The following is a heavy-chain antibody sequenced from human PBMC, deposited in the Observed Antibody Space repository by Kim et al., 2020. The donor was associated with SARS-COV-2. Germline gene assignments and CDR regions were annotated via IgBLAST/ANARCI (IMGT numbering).Heavy chain of an antibody. V-gene: IGHV3-74*01. J-gene: IGHJ5*02. Sequence: GGSLRLSCAASGFTFSSYWMHWVRQAPGKGLVWVSRINSDGGTTGYADSVKGRFTISRDNAKNTLYLQMNSLRAEDTAVYYCARDCLRSTSCHNWFDPWGQGTLVTVSS. CDR2: INSDGGTT. CDR1: GFTFSSYW. D-gene: IGHD2-2*01. CDR3: ARDCLRSTSCHNWFDP.